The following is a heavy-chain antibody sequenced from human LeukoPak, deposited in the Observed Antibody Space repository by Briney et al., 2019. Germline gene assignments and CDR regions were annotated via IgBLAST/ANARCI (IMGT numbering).Heavy chain of an antibody. CDR1: GGSISSGDYY. J-gene: IGHJ5*02. CDR2: IYYSGST. D-gene: IGHD3-3*01. V-gene: IGHV4-30-4*01. Sequence: SETLSLTCTASGGSISSGDYYWSWIRQPPGKGLEWIGYIYYSGSTYYNPSLKSRVTISVDTSKNQFSLKLSSVTAADTAVYYCARVMDQNYDFWSGYEPNWFDPWGQGTLVTVSS. CDR3: ARVMDQNYDFWSGYEPNWFDP.